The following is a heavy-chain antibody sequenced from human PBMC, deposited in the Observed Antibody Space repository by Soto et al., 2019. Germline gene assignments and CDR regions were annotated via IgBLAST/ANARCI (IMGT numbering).Heavy chain of an antibody. Sequence: QPGGSLRLSCAASGFTVSSNYMSWVRQAPGKGLEWVSVIYSGGSTYYADSVKGRFTISRDNSKNTLYLQMNSLRAEDTAVYYCARAPVGGWLPTLDYWGQGTLVTVSS. CDR2: IYSGGST. CDR1: GFTVSSNY. CDR3: ARAPVGGWLPTLDY. V-gene: IGHV3-53*01. D-gene: IGHD3-16*01. J-gene: IGHJ4*02.